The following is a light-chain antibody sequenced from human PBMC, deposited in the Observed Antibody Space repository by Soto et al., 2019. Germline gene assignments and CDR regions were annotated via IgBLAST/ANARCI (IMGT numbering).Light chain of an antibody. Sequence: IVIRQSPATLAVSRGERATPWCVASQSVSSNLAWYQQKPGQAPRLLIYGASTRATGIPARFSGSGAGTEFTLTISSLEPEDFAVYYCQQRSSWPPLTFGGGTKVDIK. CDR1: QSVSSN. J-gene: IGKJ4*01. CDR3: QQRSSWPPLT. CDR2: GAS. V-gene: IGKV3-15*01.